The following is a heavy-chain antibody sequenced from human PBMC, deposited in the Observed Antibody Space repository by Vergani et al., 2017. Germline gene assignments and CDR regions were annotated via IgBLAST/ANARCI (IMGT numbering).Heavy chain of an antibody. CDR2: IKQDGSEK. CDR1: GFTFSSYW. Sequence: EVQLVESGGGLVQPGGSLRLSCAASGFTFSSYWMSWVRQAPGKGLEWVANIKQDGSEKYYVDSVKGRFTISRDNAKNSLYLQMNSLRAEDTAVYYCAARLRYFDWFQYYFDYWGQGTLVTVSS. CDR3: AARLRYFDWFQYYFDY. D-gene: IGHD3-9*01. V-gene: IGHV3-7*01. J-gene: IGHJ4*02.